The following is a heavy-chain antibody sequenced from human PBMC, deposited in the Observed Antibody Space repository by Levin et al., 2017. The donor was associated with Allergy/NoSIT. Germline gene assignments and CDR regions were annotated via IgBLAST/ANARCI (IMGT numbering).Heavy chain of an antibody. Sequence: GGSLRLSCTTSGFTFGDYAINWFRQAPGKGLEWIGYITSKRYGATPEYAASVKGRFIISRDDSKSIAYLPMNSLKTEDTTIYYCSRLPRDNNGRPLDYWGQGTLVTVSS. CDR3: SRLPRDNNGRPLDY. CDR1: GFTFGDYA. J-gene: IGHJ4*02. V-gene: IGHV3-49*03. D-gene: IGHD1-1*01. CDR2: ITSKRYGATP.